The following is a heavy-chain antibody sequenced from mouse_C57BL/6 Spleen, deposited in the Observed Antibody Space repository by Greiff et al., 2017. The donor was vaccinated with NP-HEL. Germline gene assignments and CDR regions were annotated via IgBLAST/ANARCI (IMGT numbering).Heavy chain of an antibody. D-gene: IGHD2-3*01. V-gene: IGHV5-4*03. CDR2: ISYGGSYS. J-gene: IGHJ3*01. CDR1: GFTFSSYA. CDR3: ARYDPPLAY. Sequence: EVKLVESGGGLVKPGGSLKLSCAASGFTFSSYAMSWVRQTPEKRLEWVATISYGGSYSYYPDNVKGRFTISRDNAKNNLYLQMSHLKSEDTAMYYCARYDPPLAYWGQGTLVTVSA.